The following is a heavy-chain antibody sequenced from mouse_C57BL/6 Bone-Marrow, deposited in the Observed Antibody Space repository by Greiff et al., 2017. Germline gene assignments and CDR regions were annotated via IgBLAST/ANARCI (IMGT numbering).Heavy chain of an antibody. Sequence: QVQLQQPGAELVMPGASVKLSCKASGYTFTSYWMHWVKQRPGQGLEWIGEIDPSDSYTNYNQKFKGKSTLTVDKSSSTAYMQLSSLTSEDSAVYYCACYYDGSSYWYFDVWGTGTTVTVSS. V-gene: IGHV1-69*01. CDR3: ACYYDGSSYWYFDV. CDR2: IDPSDSYT. D-gene: IGHD1-1*01. CDR1: GYTFTSYW. J-gene: IGHJ1*03.